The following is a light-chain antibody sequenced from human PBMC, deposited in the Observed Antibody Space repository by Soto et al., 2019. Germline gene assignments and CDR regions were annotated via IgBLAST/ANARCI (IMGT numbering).Light chain of an antibody. V-gene: IGKV3D-20*02. CDR1: QTVRNNY. CDR3: QQRSNWPYT. CDR2: DAS. J-gene: IGKJ2*01. Sequence: EIVLTQSPGTLSLSPGERATLSCRASQTVRNNYLAWYQQKPGQAPRLLIYDASSRATGIPDRFSGSGSGTDFTLTISSLEPEDFALYHCQQRSNWPYTFGQGTKVDIK.